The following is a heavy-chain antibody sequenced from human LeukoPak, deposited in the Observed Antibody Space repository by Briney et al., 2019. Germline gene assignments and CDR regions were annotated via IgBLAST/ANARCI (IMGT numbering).Heavy chain of an antibody. Sequence: ASVKDSCKASGYTFTSNYIHWVRQAPGQGLEWMGMIYPRDGSTSYAQKFQGRVTVTRDTSTSTVRMELSGLRSEDTAVYYCARDQEGFDYWGQGTLVTVSS. J-gene: IGHJ4*02. CDR2: IYPRDGST. CDR1: GYTFTSNY. V-gene: IGHV1-46*01. CDR3: ARDQEGFDY.